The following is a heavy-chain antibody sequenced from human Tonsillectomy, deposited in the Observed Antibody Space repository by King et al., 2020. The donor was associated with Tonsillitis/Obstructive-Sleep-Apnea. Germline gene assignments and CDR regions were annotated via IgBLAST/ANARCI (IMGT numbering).Heavy chain of an antibody. J-gene: IGHJ5*02. Sequence: QLVQSGAEVKKPGASVKVSCKASGYTFTGYYLHWIRQAPGQGLECMGWIDPNSGDTNYSPKFQGRVTMTRDTSISTAYMELSRLRSDDTAVYYCARDPQYCSTTSCYFLFDPWGQGNVVTVSS. CDR3: ARDPQYCSTTSCYFLFDP. CDR1: GYTFTGYY. CDR2: IDPNSGDT. V-gene: IGHV1-2*02. D-gene: IGHD2-2*01.